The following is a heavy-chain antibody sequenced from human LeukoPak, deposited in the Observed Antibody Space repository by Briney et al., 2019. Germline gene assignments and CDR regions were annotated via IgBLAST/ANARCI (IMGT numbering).Heavy chain of an antibody. CDR1: GLIFDNYV. J-gene: IGHJ4*02. CDR2: ISGSGGST. D-gene: IGHD2-15*01. CDR3: AKDLSDIVVVVAATGDY. Sequence: GGSLRLSCAASGLIFDNYVMSWVRQAPGKGLEWVSAISGSGGSTYYADSVKGRFTISRDNSKNTLYLQMNSLRAEDTAVYYCAKDLSDIVVVVAATGDYWGQGTLVTVSS. V-gene: IGHV3-23*01.